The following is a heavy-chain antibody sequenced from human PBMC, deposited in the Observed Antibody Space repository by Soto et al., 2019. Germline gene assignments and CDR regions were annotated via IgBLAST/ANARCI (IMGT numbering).Heavy chain of an antibody. J-gene: IGHJ3*02. Sequence: PGGSLRLSCVASGFSFSDYWMHWVRQAPGKGPVWVSRINIDGTTTSYVDSVKGRFTISRDNAKNTLYLQMSSLRAEDTAVYYCARVSRATYTRYDALGIWGQGTLVTVSS. CDR3: ARVSRATYTRYDALGI. D-gene: IGHD4-4*01. V-gene: IGHV3-74*01. CDR2: INIDGTTT. CDR1: GFSFSDYW.